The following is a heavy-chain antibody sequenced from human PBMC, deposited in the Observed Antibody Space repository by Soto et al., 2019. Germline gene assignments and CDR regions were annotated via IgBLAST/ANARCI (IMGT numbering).Heavy chain of an antibody. CDR2: INHSGST. Sequence: SETLSLTCAVYGGSFSGYYWSWIRQPPGKGLEWIGEINHSGSTNYNPSLKSRVTISVDTSKNQFSLKLSSVTAADTAVYYCARAGNRMVRGRSTGAKYYHGMDVWGQGNTVTVSS. D-gene: IGHD3-10*01. V-gene: IGHV4-34*01. J-gene: IGHJ6*02. CDR1: GGSFSGYY. CDR3: ARAGNRMVRGRSTGAKYYHGMDV.